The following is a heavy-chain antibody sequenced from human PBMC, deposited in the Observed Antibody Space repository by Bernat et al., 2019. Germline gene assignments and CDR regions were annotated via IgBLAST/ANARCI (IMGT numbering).Heavy chain of an antibody. CDR2: ISYDGSNK. CDR1: GFTFSSYA. CDR3: ARAGIAARPKGGYWYFDL. D-gene: IGHD6-6*01. J-gene: IGHJ2*01. V-gene: IGHV3-30-3*01. Sequence: QVQLVESGGGVVQPGRSLRLSCAASGFTFSSYAMHWVRQAPGKGLEWVAVISYDGSNKYYADSVKGRFTISRDNSKNTLYLQMNSLRAEDTAVYYCARAGIAARPKGGYWYFDLRGRGTLVTVSS.